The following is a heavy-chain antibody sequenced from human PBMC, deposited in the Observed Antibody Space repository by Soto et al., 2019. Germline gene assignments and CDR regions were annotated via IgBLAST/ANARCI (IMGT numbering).Heavy chain of an antibody. CDR3: AKEGGSASGWAEF. CDR1: GFTFSSSA. V-gene: IGHV3-23*01. J-gene: IGHJ4*02. Sequence: EVQLLESGGGLVEPGGSLRLSCAASGFTFSSSAMSWVRQAPGKGLEWVAAISGSGGDTYYADAMKGRFSISRENSKDMLYRRMYSLSIEDTYLYHRAKEGGSASGWAEFWGQGTLVTVSS. D-gene: IGHD6-19*01. CDR2: ISGSGGDT.